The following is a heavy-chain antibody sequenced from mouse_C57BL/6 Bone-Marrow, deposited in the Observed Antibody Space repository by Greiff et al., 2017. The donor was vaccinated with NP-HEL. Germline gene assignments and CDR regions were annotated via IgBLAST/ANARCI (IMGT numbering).Heavy chain of an antibody. V-gene: IGHV1-75*01. D-gene: IGHD1-1*01. CDR2: IFPGSGST. Sequence: QVQLQQSGPELVKPGASVKISCKASGYTFTDYYINWVKQRPGQGLEWIGWIFPGSGSTYYNEKFKGKATLTVDKSSSTAYMLLSSLTSADSAVYFCARSDYYYYGSSYGFAYWGQGTLVTVSA. J-gene: IGHJ3*01. CDR3: ARSDYYYYGSSYGFAY. CDR1: GYTFTDYY.